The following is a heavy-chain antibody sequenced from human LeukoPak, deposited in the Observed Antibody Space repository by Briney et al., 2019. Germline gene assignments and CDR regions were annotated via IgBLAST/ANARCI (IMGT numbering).Heavy chain of an antibody. CDR3: TTLNYHYYDSSGYVFDY. V-gene: IGHV3-74*01. Sequence: GGSLRLSCAASGFTFSSYWMHWVRQAPGKGLVWVSRINTDGSSTSYADSVKGRFTISRDNAKNTLYLQMNSLRAEDTAVYYCTTLNYHYYDSSGYVFDYWGQGTLVTVSS. J-gene: IGHJ4*02. CDR2: INTDGSST. CDR1: GFTFSSYW. D-gene: IGHD3-22*01.